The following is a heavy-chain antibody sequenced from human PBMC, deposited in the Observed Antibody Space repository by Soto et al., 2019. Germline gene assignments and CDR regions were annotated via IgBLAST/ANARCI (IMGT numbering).Heavy chain of an antibody. CDR1: GFTFSSYA. D-gene: IGHD4-17*01. CDR2: ISGSGGST. J-gene: IGHJ6*02. Sequence: LRLSCAASGFTFSSYAMSWVRQAPGKGLEWVSAISGSGGSTYYADSVKGRFTISRDNSKNTLYLQMNSLRAEDTAVYYCAKDRGDYGYYYGMDVWGQGTKVTVYS. V-gene: IGHV3-23*01. CDR3: AKDRGDYGYYYGMDV.